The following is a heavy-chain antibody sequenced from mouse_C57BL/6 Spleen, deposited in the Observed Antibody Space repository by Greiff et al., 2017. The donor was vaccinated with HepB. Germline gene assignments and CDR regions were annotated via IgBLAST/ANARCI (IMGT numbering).Heavy chain of an antibody. V-gene: IGHV1-7*01. CDR3: ARPYYDYGGYFDV. CDR2: INPSSGYT. Sequence: QVQLQQSGAELAKPGASVKLSCKASGYTFTSYWMHWVKQRPGQGLEWIGYINPSSGYTKYNQKFKDKATLTADKSSSTAYMQLSSLTYEDSAVYYCARPYYDYGGYFDVWGTGTTVTVSS. J-gene: IGHJ1*03. CDR1: GYTFTSYW. D-gene: IGHD2-4*01.